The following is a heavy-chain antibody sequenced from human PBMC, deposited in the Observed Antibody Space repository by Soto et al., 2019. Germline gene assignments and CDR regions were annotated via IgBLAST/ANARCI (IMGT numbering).Heavy chain of an antibody. Sequence: GGSLRLSCAASGFPFSNYSVTWVRPAPGKGLEWVSTISASGGSTYYADSVKGRFTISRDNSKNTLYLQMNSLRAEDTAVYYCAKDQGSSWYEIDYWGQGTLVTVS. CDR2: ISASGGST. CDR1: GFPFSNYS. CDR3: AKDQGSSWYEIDY. D-gene: IGHD6-13*01. J-gene: IGHJ4*02. V-gene: IGHV3-23*01.